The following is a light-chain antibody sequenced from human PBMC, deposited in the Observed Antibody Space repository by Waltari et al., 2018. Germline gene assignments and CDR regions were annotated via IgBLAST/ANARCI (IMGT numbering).Light chain of an antibody. CDR2: AAS. J-gene: IGKJ2*01. Sequence: DIQLTQSPSYLSASVGHRVTITFRAIQTLTTYLNWYQQRPGTAPKFLIYAASNLETGVPSRFSGGGSGTDFTLTISGLQPDDFATYYCQQSKEVPFTFGQGTKLEIK. CDR1: QTLTTY. V-gene: IGKV1-39*01. CDR3: QQSKEVPFT.